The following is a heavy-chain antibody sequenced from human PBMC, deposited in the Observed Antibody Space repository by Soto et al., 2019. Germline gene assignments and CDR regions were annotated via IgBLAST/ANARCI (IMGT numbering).Heavy chain of an antibody. J-gene: IGHJ3*02. CDR3: ARDSETAYCSSTSCYTGRYDAFDI. D-gene: IGHD2-2*02. V-gene: IGHV3-21*01. CDR2: ISSSSSYI. CDR1: GFTFSSYS. Sequence: GGSLRLSCAASGFTFSSYSMNWVRQAPGKGLEWVSSISSSSSYIYYADSVKGRFTISRDNAKNSLYLQMNSLRAEDAAVYYCARDSETAYCSSTSCYTGRYDAFDIWGQGTMVTVSS.